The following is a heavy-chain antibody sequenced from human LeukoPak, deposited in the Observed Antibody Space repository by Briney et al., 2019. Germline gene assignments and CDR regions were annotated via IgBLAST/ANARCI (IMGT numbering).Heavy chain of an antibody. CDR1: GFTFSSYA. D-gene: IGHD6-13*01. CDR2: ISYDGSNK. CDR3: ARDTDSSSWYDYYYGMDV. V-gene: IGHV3-30*04. J-gene: IGHJ6*02. Sequence: QPGRSLRLSCAASGFTFSSYAMHWVRQAPGKGLEWVAVISYDGSNKYYADSVKGRFTISRDNSKNTLYLQMNSLRAEDTAVYYCARDTDSSSWYDYYYGMDVWGQGTTVTVSS.